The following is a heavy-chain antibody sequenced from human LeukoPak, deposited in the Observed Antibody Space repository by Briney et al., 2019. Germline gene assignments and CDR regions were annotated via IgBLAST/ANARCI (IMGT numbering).Heavy chain of an antibody. J-gene: IGHJ4*02. CDR2: IYYSGNT. CDR1: GGFISSTSYY. CDR3: ARQTGSGLFILP. V-gene: IGHV4-39*01. D-gene: IGHD3/OR15-3a*01. Sequence: PSETLSLTCTVSGGFISSTSYYWGWIRQPPGKGLEWIGSIYYSGNTYYNASLKSQVSISIDTSKNQFSLKLTSVTAADTAVYYCARQTGSGLFILPGGQGTLVTVSS.